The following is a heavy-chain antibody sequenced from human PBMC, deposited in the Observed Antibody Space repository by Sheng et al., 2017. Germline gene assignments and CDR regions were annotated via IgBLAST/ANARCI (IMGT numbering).Heavy chain of an antibody. J-gene: IGHJ4*02. CDR3: AREGTGQPIDY. CDR2: IIPILGIA. V-gene: IGHV1-69*08. CDR1: GGTFSSYT. Sequence: QVQLVQSGAEVKKPGSSVKVSCKASGGTFSSYTISWVRQAPGQGLEWMGRIIPILGIANYAQKFQGRVTITADKSTSTAYMELSSLRSEDTAVYYCAREGTGQPIDYWGQGTLVTVSS. D-gene: IGHD3-10*01.